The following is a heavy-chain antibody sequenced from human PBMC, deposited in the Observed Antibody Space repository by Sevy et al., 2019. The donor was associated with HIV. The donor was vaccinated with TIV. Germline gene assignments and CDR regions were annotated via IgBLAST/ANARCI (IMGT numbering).Heavy chain of an antibody. CDR3: AHSRRGIRRYYFDP. CDR1: GFSFSTSGMG. CDR2: IYWDDDK. V-gene: IGHV2-5*02. Sequence: SGPTLVNPTQTLTLTCTFSGFSFSTSGMGVGWIRQPPGKALEWLAVIYWDDDKRYSPSLKSRLTITKDTSKNQVVLTMTNMDPVDTATYYCAHSRRGIRRYYFDPWGRGTLVTVSS. D-gene: IGHD1-26*01. J-gene: IGHJ5*02.